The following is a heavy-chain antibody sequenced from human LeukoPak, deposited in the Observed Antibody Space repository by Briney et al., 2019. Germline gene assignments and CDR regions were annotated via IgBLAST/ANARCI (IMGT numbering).Heavy chain of an antibody. J-gene: IGHJ4*02. CDR3: ARLGQSIAAANFDY. CDR1: GYSISSGYY. V-gene: IGHV4-38-2*02. Sequence: PSETLSLTCTVSGYSISSGYYWGWIRQPPGKGLEWIGSIYHSGSIYYNPSLKSRVTISVDTSKNQLSLKLSSVTAADTAVYYCARLGQSIAAANFDYWGQGTLVTVSS. D-gene: IGHD6-13*01. CDR2: IYHSGSI.